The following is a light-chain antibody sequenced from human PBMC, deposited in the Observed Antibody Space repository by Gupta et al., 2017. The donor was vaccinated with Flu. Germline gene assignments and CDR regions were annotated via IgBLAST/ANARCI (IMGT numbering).Light chain of an antibody. V-gene: IGLV2-14*03. CDR2: DVS. Sequence: ITISWTGTSSDIGCYNYVSWYQQHPGKAPKLMIYDVSSRPSGVSNRFSGSKSGNTATLTISGLQLEDEADYYCSSDAGSSNVLFGGGTKLAVL. CDR1: SSDIGCYNY. J-gene: IGLJ3*02. CDR3: SSDAGSSNVL.